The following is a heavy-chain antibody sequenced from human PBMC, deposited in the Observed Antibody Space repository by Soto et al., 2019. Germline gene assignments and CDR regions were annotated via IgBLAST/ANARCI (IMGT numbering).Heavy chain of an antibody. D-gene: IGHD3-22*01. V-gene: IGHV3-30*04. CDR1: KFTFRTYV. CDR2: ISFDGSNK. CDR3: AREMIPMILGGMSAMDV. Sequence: QVQLVESGGGVVQPERSQRLSCAASKFTFRTYVMHWFRQAPGKGLEWVALISFDGSNKYYADSVKGRFTISIDNSKNTMYLQMNSLRPEDTAVYYSAREMIPMILGGMSAMDVWGQCSTVTVSS. J-gene: IGHJ6*02.